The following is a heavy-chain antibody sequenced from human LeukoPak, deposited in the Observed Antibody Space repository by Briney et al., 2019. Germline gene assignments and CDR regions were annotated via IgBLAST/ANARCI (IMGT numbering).Heavy chain of an antibody. D-gene: IGHD2-15*01. CDR3: AKLSGVYCSGGSCYSDY. J-gene: IGHJ4*02. CDR1: GFTFSNYW. Sequence: GGSLRLSCAASGFTFSNYWMHWVRQAPGKGLVWVSRISSDESITSYADSVKGRFTISRDNSKNTLYLQMNSLRAEDTAVYYCAKLSGVYCSGGSCYSDYWGQGTLVTVSS. CDR2: ISSDESIT. V-gene: IGHV3-74*01.